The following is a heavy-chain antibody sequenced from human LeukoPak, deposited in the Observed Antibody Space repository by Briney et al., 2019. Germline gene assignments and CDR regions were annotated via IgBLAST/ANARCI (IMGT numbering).Heavy chain of an antibody. CDR1: GFTSSNYW. CDR3: ARGQQLGY. D-gene: IGHD6-6*01. V-gene: IGHV3-7*04. Sequence: GGSLRLSCAPSGFTSSNYWMSSVREAPGKGLEWVANIKQDGSEKYYVDSVKGRFTISRDNDKNSLYLQMNSLRAEDTAVYYCARGQQLGYWGQGTLVTVSS. J-gene: IGHJ4*02. CDR2: IKQDGSEK.